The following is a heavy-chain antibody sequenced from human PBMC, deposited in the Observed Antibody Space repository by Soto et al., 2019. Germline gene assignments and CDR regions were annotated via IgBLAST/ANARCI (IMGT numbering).Heavy chain of an antibody. J-gene: IGHJ4*02. CDR3: ARDEPFDY. CDR2: ISYDGSNK. Sequence: QVQLVESGGGVVQPGRSLRLSCAASGFTFSSYAMHWVRQAPGKGLEWVAVISYDGSNKYYADSVKGRFTISRDNSKNPLYLQMNSLRAEDTAVYYCARDEPFDYWGQGTLVTVSS. V-gene: IGHV3-30-3*01. CDR1: GFTFSSYA.